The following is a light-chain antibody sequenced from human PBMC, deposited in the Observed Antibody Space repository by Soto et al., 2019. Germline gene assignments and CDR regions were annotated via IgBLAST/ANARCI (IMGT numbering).Light chain of an antibody. CDR2: GAS. J-gene: IGKJ3*01. CDR1: QSVSSSY. CDR3: QQYANSPLT. V-gene: IGKV3-20*01. Sequence: EIVLTQSPGTLSLSPGERATLSCRASQSVSSSYLAWYQQKPGQAPRLLIYGASSRATGIPDRFSGSGSGTDFTLTISRREPEDFAVYYCQQYANSPLTFGPGTKVDIK.